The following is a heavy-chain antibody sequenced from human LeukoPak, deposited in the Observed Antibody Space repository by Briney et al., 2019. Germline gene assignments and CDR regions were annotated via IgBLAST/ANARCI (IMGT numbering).Heavy chain of an antibody. CDR2: ISSSSSTI. CDR1: GFTFSSYS. J-gene: IGHJ4*02. D-gene: IGHD3-3*01. Sequence: GGSLRLSCAASGFTFSSYSMNWVRQAPGKGLEWVSCISSSSSTIYYADSVKGRFTISRDNAKNSLYLQMNSLRAEDTAVYYCAREPTYYDFWSGYSWFDYWGQGTLVTVSS. CDR3: AREPTYYDFWSGYSWFDY. V-gene: IGHV3-48*01.